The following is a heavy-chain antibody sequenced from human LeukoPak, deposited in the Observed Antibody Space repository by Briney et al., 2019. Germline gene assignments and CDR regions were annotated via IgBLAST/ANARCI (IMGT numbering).Heavy chain of an antibody. Sequence: GGSLRLSCAASGFTFSSYAMSWVRQAPGKRLEWVSAISGSGGSTYYADSVKGRFTISRDNSKNTLYLQMNSLRAEDTAVYYCATEIVVVVAATNWGQGTLVTVSS. D-gene: IGHD2-15*01. V-gene: IGHV3-23*01. CDR2: ISGSGGST. CDR1: GFTFSSYA. J-gene: IGHJ4*02. CDR3: ATEIVVVVAATN.